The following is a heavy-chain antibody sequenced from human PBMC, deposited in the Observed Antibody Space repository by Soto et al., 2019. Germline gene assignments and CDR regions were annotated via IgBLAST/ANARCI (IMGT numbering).Heavy chain of an antibody. D-gene: IGHD5-12*01. CDR3: ARSGHIVGTIPDY. CDR2: IKEDGSEK. CDR1: GFTFSNYW. Sequence: GGSLRLSCAASGFTFSNYWIHWVRQAPGKGPMWVANIKEDGSEKYYVDSVKGRFTISRDNAKNSLYLQMNGLRDEDTAVYFCARSGHIVGTIPDYWGQGTLVTVSS. J-gene: IGHJ4*02. V-gene: IGHV3-7*01.